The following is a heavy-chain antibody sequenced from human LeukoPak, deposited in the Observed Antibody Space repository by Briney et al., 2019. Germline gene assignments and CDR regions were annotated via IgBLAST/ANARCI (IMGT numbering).Heavy chain of an antibody. CDR1: QFTFNNNA. CDR3: TRFRGSGSSTLYSFDY. J-gene: IGHJ4*02. Sequence: GGSLRLSCAASQFTFNNNAMSWVRQAPGEGLEWVSGLSGDSSSIYYAASVKGRFTISRDNSKNMLYLQMITLRAEDTAVYSCTRFRGSGSSTLYSFDYWGQGSLVTVAP. CDR2: LSGDSSSI. D-gene: IGHD3-10*01. V-gene: IGHV3-23*01.